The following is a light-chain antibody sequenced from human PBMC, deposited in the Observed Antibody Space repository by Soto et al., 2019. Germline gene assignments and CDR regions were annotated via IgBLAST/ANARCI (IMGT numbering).Light chain of an antibody. J-gene: IGLJ1*01. V-gene: IGLV2-14*01. CDR1: SSDVGRYNY. Sequence: QSALTQPASMSGSPGQSITISYTGTSSDVGRYNYVSWYQQYPGKAPQLMIYDVNNRPSGVSNRFSGSKSGNTASLTISGLQAEDEADYYCNSYTSSNSYVFGTGTKLTVL. CDR2: DVN. CDR3: NSYTSSNSYV.